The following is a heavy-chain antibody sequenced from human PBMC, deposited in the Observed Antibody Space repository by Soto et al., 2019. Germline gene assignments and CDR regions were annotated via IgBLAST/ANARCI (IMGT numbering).Heavy chain of an antibody. Sequence: QVQLVQSGAEVKKPGASVKVSCKASGYTFTSYAMHWVRQAPGQRLEWMGWINAGNGNTKDSHKFQGRVTSTRDTSASTAYMELSSMRSEDTAVYYCSRGPDREGNPGSSSFDIWGQGTMVTVSS. D-gene: IGHD3-10*01. CDR1: GYTFTSYA. CDR3: SRGPDREGNPGSSSFDI. CDR2: INAGNGNT. V-gene: IGHV1-3*01. J-gene: IGHJ3*02.